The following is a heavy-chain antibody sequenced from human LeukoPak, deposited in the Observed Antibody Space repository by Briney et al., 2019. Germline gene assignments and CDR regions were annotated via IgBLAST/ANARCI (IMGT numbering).Heavy chain of an antibody. CDR3: AKGMAAYGSGSLFDY. Sequence: PGGSLRLSCAASGFTFSSYGMHWVRQAPGKGLEWVAFIRYDGSNKYYADSVKGRFTISRDNSKKTLYLQMNSLRAEDTAVYYCAKGMAAYGSGSLFDYCGQGTLVTVSS. D-gene: IGHD3-10*01. CDR2: IRYDGSNK. CDR1: GFTFSSYG. J-gene: IGHJ4*02. V-gene: IGHV3-30*02.